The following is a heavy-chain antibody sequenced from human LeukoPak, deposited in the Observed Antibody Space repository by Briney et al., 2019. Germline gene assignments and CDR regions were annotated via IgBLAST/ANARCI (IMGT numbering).Heavy chain of an antibody. CDR3: ARAPSEIGGYYPEYFHH. D-gene: IGHD3-22*01. CDR1: GFTFSTYW. Sequence: GGSLRLSCAASGFTFSTYWMHWVRQAPGKGLVWVSRIKSDGGTNYADSVKGRFTISRDNAKKTVSLQMNSLRPEDTGVYYCARAPSEIGGYYPEYFHHWGQGTLVTVSS. J-gene: IGHJ1*01. V-gene: IGHV3-74*01. CDR2: IKSDGGT.